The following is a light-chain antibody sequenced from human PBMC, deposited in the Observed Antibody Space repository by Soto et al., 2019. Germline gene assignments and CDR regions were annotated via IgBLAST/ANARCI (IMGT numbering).Light chain of an antibody. J-gene: IGKJ4*01. V-gene: IGKV3D-20*02. Sequence: VLPQSPDTLSLSPGDRATLSCRASQSVRSTFLAWYQQKPGQAPRLLIYGASNRAAGIPERFSGSASGTEFTLTISRLEPDDSAVYYCQQRGNWPLTFGGGTTVEIK. CDR1: QSVRSTF. CDR3: QQRGNWPLT. CDR2: GAS.